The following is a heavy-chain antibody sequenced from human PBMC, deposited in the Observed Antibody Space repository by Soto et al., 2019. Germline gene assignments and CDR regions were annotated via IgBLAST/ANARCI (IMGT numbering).Heavy chain of an antibody. CDR1: GFTFDDYA. CDR2: ISWNSGSI. Sequence: QPGGSLRLSCAASGFTFDDYAMHWVRQAPGKGLEWVSGISWNSGSIGYADSVKGRFTISRDNAKNSLFLQMNSLRAEDTALYYCAKVSVALTLRYYFDYWGQGTLVTVSS. CDR3: AKVSVALTLRYYFDY. D-gene: IGHD6-19*01. V-gene: IGHV3-9*01. J-gene: IGHJ4*02.